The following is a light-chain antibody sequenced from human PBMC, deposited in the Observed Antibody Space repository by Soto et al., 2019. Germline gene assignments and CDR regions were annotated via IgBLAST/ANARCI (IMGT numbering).Light chain of an antibody. Sequence: QSALTQPPSASGSAGQSVTISCTGTSSDVGKYDYVSWFQHHPGKAPKLIIYEVSKRPSGVPDRFSGSKSGSTASLTVSGLQTEDEADYYCCSYAGRYTRVFGGGTKLTVL. CDR2: EVS. V-gene: IGLV2-8*01. CDR1: SSDVGKYDY. CDR3: CSYAGRYTRV. J-gene: IGLJ3*02.